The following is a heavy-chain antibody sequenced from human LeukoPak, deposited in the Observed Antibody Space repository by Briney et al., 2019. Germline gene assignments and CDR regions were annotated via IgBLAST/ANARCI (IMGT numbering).Heavy chain of an antibody. D-gene: IGHD2-8*01. CDR2: VNQDESQK. CDR3: ARDLGYCTNGVCHTRFDY. J-gene: IGHJ4*02. V-gene: IGHV3-7*03. Sequence: GGSLRLSCAASGFTVSSNWMSWVRQAPGKGLEWVANVNQDESQKYYVDSVKGRFTISKDNAKNSLNLQMNSLRAEDTAVYYCARDLGYCTNGVCHTRFDYWGQGTLVTVSS. CDR1: GFTVSSNW.